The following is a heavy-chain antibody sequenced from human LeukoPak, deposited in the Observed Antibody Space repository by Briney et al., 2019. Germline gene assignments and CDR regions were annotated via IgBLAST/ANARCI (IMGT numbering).Heavy chain of an antibody. Sequence: GGSLRLSCAASGFTFSDYYMSWIRQAPGKGLEWVSYISSSSSYIYYADSVKGRFTISRDNAKNSLYLQMNSLRAEDTAVYYCARDRSIVGASWGSDYWGQGTLVTVSS. J-gene: IGHJ4*02. D-gene: IGHD1-26*01. V-gene: IGHV3-11*06. CDR2: ISSSSSYI. CDR3: ARDRSIVGASWGSDY. CDR1: GFTFSDYY.